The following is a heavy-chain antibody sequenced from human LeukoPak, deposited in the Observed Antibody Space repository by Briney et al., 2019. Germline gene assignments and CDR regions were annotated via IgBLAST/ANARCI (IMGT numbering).Heavy chain of an antibody. CDR1: GSSINSPY. CDR2: IYISGSA. Sequence: PSETLSLTCTVSGSSINSPYWSWIRQPAGKGLEWIWRIYISGSATYNSSLQSRVTISVDTSKNQFSLKLSSVTAADTAVYYCARALNPLPGTYYFDYWGQGTLVTVSS. V-gene: IGHV4-4*07. J-gene: IGHJ4*02. CDR3: ARALNPLPGTYYFDY.